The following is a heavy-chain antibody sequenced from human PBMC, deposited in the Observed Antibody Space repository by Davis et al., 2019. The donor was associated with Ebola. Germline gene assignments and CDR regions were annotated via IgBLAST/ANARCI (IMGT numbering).Heavy chain of an antibody. CDR3: AGGESGWDASDI. V-gene: IGHV3-48*04. Sequence: GGSLRLSCAASGFTFFSYSMNWVRQAPGKGLEWVSYIRSSSSSILYADSVKGRFTISRDNAKNSLSLQMNSLRAEDTAVYYCAGGESGWDASDIWGRGTMVTVSS. D-gene: IGHD6-19*01. CDR2: IRSSSSSI. J-gene: IGHJ3*02. CDR1: GFTFFSYS.